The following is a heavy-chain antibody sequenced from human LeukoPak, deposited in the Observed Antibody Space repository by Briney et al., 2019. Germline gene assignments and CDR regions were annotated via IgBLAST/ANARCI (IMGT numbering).Heavy chain of an antibody. CDR1: GFTFSNYW. J-gene: IGHJ4*02. CDR3: ARKWEVAGSSYFDY. V-gene: IGHV3-7*03. D-gene: IGHD6-19*01. CDR2: IKQDGSVQ. Sequence: GGSLRLSCTASGFTFSNYWMSWVRQAPGKGLEWVANIKQDGSVQYYVDSVKGRFTISRDNAKNSLYLQMNSLRAEDTAVYYCARKWEVAGSSYFDYWGQGTLVTVSS.